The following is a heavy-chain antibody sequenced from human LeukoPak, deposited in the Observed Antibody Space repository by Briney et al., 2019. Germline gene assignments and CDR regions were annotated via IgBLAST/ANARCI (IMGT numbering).Heavy chain of an antibody. J-gene: IGHJ4*02. D-gene: IGHD3-16*01. Sequence: GASVKVSCKASGYTFTNYYIHWVRQAPGQGLERMGIIYPSYGGANYAQMFQGRVSLTRDTSTNTVYMELSSLRSDDTAMYYCARELEGGYFDYWGQGTLVTVSS. CDR3: ARELEGGYFDY. CDR2: IYPSYGGA. V-gene: IGHV1-46*01. CDR1: GYTFTNYY.